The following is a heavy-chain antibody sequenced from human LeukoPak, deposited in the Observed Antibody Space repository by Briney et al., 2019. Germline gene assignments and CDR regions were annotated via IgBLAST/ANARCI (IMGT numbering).Heavy chain of an antibody. D-gene: IGHD2-2*01. V-gene: IGHV1-18*01. CDR3: ARDADIVVVPAAKRLGGPDY. CDR1: GYTFTSYG. Sequence: GASVKVSCKASGYTFTSYGISWVRQAPGQGLEWMVWISAYNGNTNYAQKLQGRVSMTTDTSTSTAYMELRSLRSDDPAVYSCARDADIVVVPAAKRLGGPDYWGQGTLVTVSS. J-gene: IGHJ4*02. CDR2: ISAYNGNT.